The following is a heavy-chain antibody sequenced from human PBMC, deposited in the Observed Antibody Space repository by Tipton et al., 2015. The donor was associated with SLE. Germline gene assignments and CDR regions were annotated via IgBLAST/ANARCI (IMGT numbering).Heavy chain of an antibody. CDR2: MYYSGIT. CDR1: GGSISSSSYY. J-gene: IGHJ3*02. CDR3: ARGRRRLGVLWDAFDI. D-gene: IGHD2-8*01. V-gene: IGHV4-39*07. Sequence: TLSLTCTVSGGSISSSSYYLGWIRQPPGKGLEWIGSMYYSGITYYNPSLKSRVTISVDTSKNQFSLKLSSVTAADTAVYYCARGRRRLGVLWDAFDIWGQGTMVTVSS.